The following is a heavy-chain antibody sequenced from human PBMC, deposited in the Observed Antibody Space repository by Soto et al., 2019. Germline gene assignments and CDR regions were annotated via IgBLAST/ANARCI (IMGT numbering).Heavy chain of an antibody. D-gene: IGHD6-6*01. CDR2: IYPGDSDT. CDR3: ARLWDSSSSGEGYYYYYGMDV. V-gene: IGHV5-51*01. Sequence: GESLKISCQGSGYSFTSYWIGWVRQMPGKGLEWMGIIYPGDSDTRYSPSFQGQVTISADKSISTAYLQWSSLKASDTAMYYCARLWDSSSSGEGYYYYYGMDVWGQGTTVTVSS. J-gene: IGHJ6*02. CDR1: GYSFTSYW.